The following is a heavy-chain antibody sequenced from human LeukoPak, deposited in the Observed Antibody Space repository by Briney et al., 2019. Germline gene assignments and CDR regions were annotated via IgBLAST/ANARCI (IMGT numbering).Heavy chain of an antibody. CDR2: ISYDGSNK. Sequence: GRSLRLSCAASGFTFSSYAMHWVRQAPGKGLGWVAVISYDGSNKYYADSVKGRFTISRDNSKNTLFLQMNSLRAEDTAVFYCAKRSGYTTGWFFDFWGRGTLVTVSS. J-gene: IGHJ4*02. D-gene: IGHD6-19*01. CDR1: GFTFSSYA. CDR3: AKRSGYTTGWFFDF. V-gene: IGHV3-30*07.